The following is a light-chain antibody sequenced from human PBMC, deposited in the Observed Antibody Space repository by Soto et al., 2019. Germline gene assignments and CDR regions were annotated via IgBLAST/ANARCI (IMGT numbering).Light chain of an antibody. CDR1: QSVRSS. J-gene: IGKJ3*01. Sequence: EIVMTQSPGTLSVSPGERATLFCRASQSVRSSLAWYQQKPGQAPRLFIYDASTRATGIPARFSGSGSGTEFTLTISSLQSEDFAVYYCQQYNNWPFTFGPGTKVDI. CDR2: DAS. CDR3: QQYNNWPFT. V-gene: IGKV3-15*01.